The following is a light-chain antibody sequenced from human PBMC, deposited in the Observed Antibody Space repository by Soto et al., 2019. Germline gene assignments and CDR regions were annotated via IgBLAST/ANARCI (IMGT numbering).Light chain of an antibody. CDR3: QQSYSIPLT. V-gene: IGKV1-39*01. CDR2: AAS. CDR1: QSISSY. J-gene: IGKJ4*01. Sequence: DIPMTQPPSSLSASVGDRVTITCRASQSISSYLNWYQQKPGKAPKLLIYAASSLQSGVPSRFSGSGSGTDFTLTISSLQPEDFATYYCQQSYSIPLTFGGGTKVEIK.